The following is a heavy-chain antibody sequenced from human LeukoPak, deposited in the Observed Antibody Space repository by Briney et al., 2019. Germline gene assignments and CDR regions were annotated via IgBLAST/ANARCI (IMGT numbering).Heavy chain of an antibody. CDR1: GASINNYY. J-gene: IGHJ4*02. CDR2: IYYSGNT. V-gene: IGHV4-59*01. CDR3: ARGSWYADY. Sequence: SETLSLTCTVSGASINNYYWSWIRQPPGKGLEWIGYIYYSGNTNYNPSLNSPVTTSVDTSKNQFSLKLSSVTAADTAVYYCARGSWYADYWGQGTLVTVSS. D-gene: IGHD6-13*01.